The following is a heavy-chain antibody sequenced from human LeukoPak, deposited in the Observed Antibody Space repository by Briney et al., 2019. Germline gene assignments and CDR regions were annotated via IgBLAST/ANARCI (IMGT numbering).Heavy chain of an antibody. CDR1: GGSISSYY. V-gene: IGHV4-59*08. D-gene: IGHD3-16*02. J-gene: IGHJ4*02. CDR2: IYYSGST. CDR3: ARLYRGLVDY. Sequence: SETLSLTCTVSGGSISSYYWSWIRQPPGKGLEWIGYIYYSGSTNYNPSLKSRVTISVDTSKNQFSLKLSSVTAADTAVYYCARLYRGLVDYWGQGTLVTVSS.